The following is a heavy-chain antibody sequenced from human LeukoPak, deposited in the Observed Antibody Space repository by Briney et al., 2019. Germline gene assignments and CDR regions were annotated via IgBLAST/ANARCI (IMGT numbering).Heavy chain of an antibody. CDR3: AKEKDIVVVVAATFDY. CDR2: ISGSGGST. D-gene: IGHD2-15*01. J-gene: IGHJ4*02. V-gene: IGHV3-23*01. CDR1: GFTFSSYA. Sequence: GGSLRLSCAASGFTFSSYAMSWVRQAPGKGLEWVSAISGSGGSTYYADSVKGRFTISRDNSKNTLYLRMNSLRAEDTAVYYCAKEKDIVVVVAATFDYWGQGTLVTVSS.